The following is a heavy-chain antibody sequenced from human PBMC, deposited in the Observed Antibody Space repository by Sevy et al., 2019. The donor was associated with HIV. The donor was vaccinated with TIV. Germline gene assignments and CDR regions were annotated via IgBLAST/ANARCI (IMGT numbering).Heavy chain of an antibody. D-gene: IGHD1-26*01. J-gene: IGHJ4*02. CDR2: IYTSGST. V-gene: IGHV4-4*07. CDR1: GGSISSYY. Sequence: SETLSLTCTVSGGSISSYYWSWIRQPAGKGLEWIGRIYTSGSTNYNPSLKSRVTMSVDTSKNQFSLKLSSVTAAVTAVYYWARGRGVGATKYYFDYWGQGTLVTVSS. CDR3: ARGRGVGATKYYFDY.